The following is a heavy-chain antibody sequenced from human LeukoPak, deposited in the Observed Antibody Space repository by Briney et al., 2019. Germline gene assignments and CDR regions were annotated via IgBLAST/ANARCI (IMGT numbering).Heavy chain of an antibody. J-gene: IGHJ4*02. V-gene: IGHV4-59*12. Sequence: SETLSLTCTVSGGSISSYYWSWIRQPPGKGLEWIGSIYYSGSTYYNPSLKSRVTISVDTSKNQFSLKLSSVTAADTAVYYCARDSLYGSVSFDYWGQGTLVTVSS. CDR2: IYYSGST. CDR1: GGSISSYY. D-gene: IGHD3-10*01. CDR3: ARDSLYGSVSFDY.